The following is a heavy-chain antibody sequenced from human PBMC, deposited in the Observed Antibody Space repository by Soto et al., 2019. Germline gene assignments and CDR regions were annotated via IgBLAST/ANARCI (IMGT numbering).Heavy chain of an antibody. CDR2: ISGSGGST. CDR1: GFTFSSYA. Sequence: EVQLLESGGGLVQPGGSLRLSCAASGFTFSSYAMSWVRQSPGKGLEWVSAISGSGGSTYYADSVKGRFTISRDNSKNTLYLQMDSLRAEDKAVYYCAKGSGSSGYYGMDVWGQGTTVTVSS. CDR3: AKGSGSSGYYGMDV. D-gene: IGHD6-13*01. V-gene: IGHV3-23*01. J-gene: IGHJ6*02.